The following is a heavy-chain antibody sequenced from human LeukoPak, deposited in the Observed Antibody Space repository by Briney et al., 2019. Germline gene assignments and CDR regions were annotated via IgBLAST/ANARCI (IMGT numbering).Heavy chain of an antibody. CDR1: GDSVSSNSAA. Sequence: SQTLSLTCAISGDSVSSNSAALNWIRQSPSRGLEWLGRTYYRSKWYNDYAVSVKSRITINPDTSKNQFSLQLNSVTPEDTAVYYCARAATLDDSSGYFPTSNFDYWGQGTLVTVSS. V-gene: IGHV6-1*01. CDR3: ARAATLDDSSGYFPTSNFDY. D-gene: IGHD3-22*01. J-gene: IGHJ4*02. CDR2: TYYRSKWYN.